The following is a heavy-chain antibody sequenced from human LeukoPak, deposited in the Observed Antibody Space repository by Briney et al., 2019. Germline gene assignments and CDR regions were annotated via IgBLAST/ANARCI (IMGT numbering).Heavy chain of an antibody. CDR3: ARGGKNYYDSSGYYSLFDY. CDR2: INPNSGGT. J-gene: IGHJ4*02. CDR1: GYTFTGYY. Sequence: GASVKVSCKASGYTFTGYYMDWVRQAPGQGLEWMGRINPNSGGTNYAQKFQGRVTMTRDASISTAYTELSRLRSDDTAVYYCARGGKNYYDSSGYYSLFDYWGQGTLVTVSS. D-gene: IGHD3-22*01. V-gene: IGHV1-2*06.